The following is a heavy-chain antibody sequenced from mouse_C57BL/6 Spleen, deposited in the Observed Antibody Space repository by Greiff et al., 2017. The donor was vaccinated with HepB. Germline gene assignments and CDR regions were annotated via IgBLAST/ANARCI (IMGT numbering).Heavy chain of an antibody. J-gene: IGHJ4*01. V-gene: IGHV10-1*01. CDR1: GFSFNTYA. D-gene: IGHD1-1*01. Sequence: EVHLVESGGGLVQPKGSLKLSCAASGFSFNTYAMNWVRQAPGKGLEWVARIRSKSNNYATYYADSVKDRFTISRDDSESMLYLQMNNLKTEDTAMYYCVSTDYYAMDYWGQGTSVTVSS. CDR2: IRSKSNNYAT. CDR3: VSTDYYAMDY.